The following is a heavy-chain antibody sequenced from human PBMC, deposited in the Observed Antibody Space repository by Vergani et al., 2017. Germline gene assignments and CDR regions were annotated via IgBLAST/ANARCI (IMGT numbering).Heavy chain of an antibody. CDR3: ARGQLRGNWFDP. Sequence: QVQLPESGPGLVKPSETLSLTCTVSGGSISSYYWSWIRQPPGKGLEWIGYIYYSGSTTYNPSLKSRVTISVDTSKNQFSLKLSSVTAADTAVYYCARGQLRGNWFDPWGQGTLVTVSS. CDR2: IYYSGST. V-gene: IGHV4-59*01. CDR1: GGSISSYY. J-gene: IGHJ5*02. D-gene: IGHD1-7*01.